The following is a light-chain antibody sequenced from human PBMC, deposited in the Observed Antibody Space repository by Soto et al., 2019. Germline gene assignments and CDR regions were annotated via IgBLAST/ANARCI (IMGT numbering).Light chain of an antibody. CDR3: QSYDSSLSGPRV. CDR1: SSNIGAGYD. J-gene: IGLJ1*01. CDR2: GNS. V-gene: IGLV1-40*01. Sequence: QSVLTQPPSVSGAPGQRVTISCTGSSSNIGAGYDVHWYQQLPGTAPKLLIYGNSNRPSGVPDRFAGSKSGTSASLAITGLQAEYEADYYCQSYDSSLSGPRVFGTGTKVTVL.